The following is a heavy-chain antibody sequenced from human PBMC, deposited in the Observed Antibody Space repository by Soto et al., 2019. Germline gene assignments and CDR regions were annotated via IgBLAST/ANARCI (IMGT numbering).Heavy chain of an antibody. CDR1: GFSLSTSGVG. V-gene: IGHV2-5*02. CDR2: IYWDDDK. CDR3: AHSLRGYSYGYRDY. J-gene: IGHJ4*02. D-gene: IGHD5-18*01. Sequence: QITLKESGPTLVKPTQTLTLTCTFSGFSLSTSGVGVGWIRQPPGKALEWLALIYWDDDKRYSPSLKSRLTITKDTSKNQVVLTMTSMDPVDTATYYCAHSLRGYSYGYRDYWGQGTLVTVSS.